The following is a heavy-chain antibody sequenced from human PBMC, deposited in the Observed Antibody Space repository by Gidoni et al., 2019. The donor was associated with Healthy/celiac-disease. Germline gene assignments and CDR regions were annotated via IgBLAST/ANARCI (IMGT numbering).Heavy chain of an antibody. CDR2: INHSGST. V-gene: IGHV4-34*01. CDR3: ARGRPVTTMWGWYYYYGMDV. D-gene: IGHD4-17*01. CDR1: GGSFSGYY. Sequence: QVQLQQWGAGLLKPSETLSLTCAVYGGSFSGYYWSWVRQPPGKGLEWIGEINHSGSTNYNPSLKSRVTISVDTSKNQFSLKLSSVTAADTAVYYCARGRPVTTMWGWYYYYGMDVWGQGTTVTVSS. J-gene: IGHJ6*02.